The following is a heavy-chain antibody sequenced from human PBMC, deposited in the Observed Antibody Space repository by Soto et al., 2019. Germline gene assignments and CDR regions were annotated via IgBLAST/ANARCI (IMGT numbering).Heavy chain of an antibody. V-gene: IGHV1-69*13. D-gene: IGHD6-6*01. CDR1: GGTFSSYA. CDR2: IIPIFGTA. J-gene: IGHJ5*02. Sequence: GASVKVSCKASGGTFSSYAISWVRQAPGQGLEWMGGIIPIFGTANYAQKFQGRVTITADESTSTAYMELSSLRSEDTAVYYCARDLPKIAARLLGVFDPWGQGTLVTAPQ. CDR3: ARDLPKIAARLLGVFDP.